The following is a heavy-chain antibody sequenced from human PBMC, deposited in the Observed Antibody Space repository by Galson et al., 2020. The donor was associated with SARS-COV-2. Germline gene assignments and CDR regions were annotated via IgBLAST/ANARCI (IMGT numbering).Heavy chain of an antibody. CDR2: IYYSGST. CDR1: GGSISSSTYY. Sequence: SETLSLTCTASGGSISSSTYYWGWIRQPTGKGLEWIGTIYYSGSTYYNPSLKSRVTISVDTSKNQFSLKLNSVTAADTAVYYCARHWGRGLRGLTDYWGQGTLVTVSS. V-gene: IGHV4-39*01. J-gene: IGHJ4*02. D-gene: IGHD3-16*01. CDR3: ARHWGRGLRGLTDY.